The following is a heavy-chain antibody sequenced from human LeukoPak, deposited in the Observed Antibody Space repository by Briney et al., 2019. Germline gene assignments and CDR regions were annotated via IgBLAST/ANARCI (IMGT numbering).Heavy chain of an antibody. CDR1: GGSISSSSYY. D-gene: IGHD6-19*01. V-gene: IGHV4-39*01. CDR3: ARPRISYSSGWYRGDKDLPDDY. J-gene: IGHJ4*02. Sequence: SETLSLTCTVSGGSISSSSYYWGWIRQPPGKGLEWIGSIYYSGSTYSNPSLKSRVTISVDTSKNQFSLKLSSVTAADTAVYYCARPRISYSSGWYRGDKDLPDDYWGQGTLVTVSS. CDR2: IYYSGST.